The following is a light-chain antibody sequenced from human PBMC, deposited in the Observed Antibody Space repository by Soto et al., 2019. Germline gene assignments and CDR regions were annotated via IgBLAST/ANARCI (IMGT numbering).Light chain of an antibody. Sequence: TLSPSTLSASVSARVTITCRASQSISSWLAWYQQKPGKAPKLLIYDASSLESGVPSRFSGSGSGTEFTLTISSLQPDDFTTYYCQQYYSYSPLTFGGGAKV. CDR2: DAS. CDR1: QSISSW. V-gene: IGKV1-5*01. CDR3: QQYYSYSPLT. J-gene: IGKJ4*01.